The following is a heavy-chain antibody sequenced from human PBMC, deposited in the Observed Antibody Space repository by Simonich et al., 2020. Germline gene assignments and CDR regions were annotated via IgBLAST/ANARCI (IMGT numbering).Heavy chain of an antibody. V-gene: IGHV4-34*01. D-gene: IGHD6-13*01. J-gene: IGHJ1*01. CDR2: IKQRGST. CDR1: GGSFSGYY. CDR3: ARGLRVAAASTAFQH. Sequence: QVQLQQWGAGLLKPSETLSLTCAVYGGSFSGYYWSWIRQPPGKGLEWIGEIKQRGSTNYNPSLKSRVTISVDTSKNQFSLKLSSVTAADTAVYYCARGLRVAAASTAFQHWGQGTLVTVSS.